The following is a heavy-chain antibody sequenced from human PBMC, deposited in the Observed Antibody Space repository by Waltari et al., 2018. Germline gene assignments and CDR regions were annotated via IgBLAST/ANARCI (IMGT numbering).Heavy chain of an antibody. J-gene: IGHJ4*02. D-gene: IGHD3-22*01. CDR3: ARERYYDPRPSIDY. CDR2: IIPILGIA. CDR1: GGTFSSYT. V-gene: IGHV1-69*08. Sequence: QVQLVQSGAEVKKPGSSVKVSCKASGGTFSSYTISWVRQAPGQGLEWMGRIIPILGIANYARNFQGRVTITADKATSTAYMELSSLRSEDTAVYYCARERYYDPRPSIDYWGQGTLVTVSS.